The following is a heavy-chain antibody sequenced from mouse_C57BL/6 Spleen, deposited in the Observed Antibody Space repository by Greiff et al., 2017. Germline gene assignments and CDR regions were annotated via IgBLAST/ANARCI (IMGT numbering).Heavy chain of an antibody. CDR1: GFTFSDYG. CDR2: ISSGSSTI. D-gene: IGHD5-5*01. Sequence: EVMLVESGGGLVKPGGSLKLSCAASGFTFSDYGMHWVRQAPEKGLEWVAYISSGSSTIYYADTVKGRFTISRDNAKNTLFLQMTSLRSEDTAMYYCARRDYPYAMDYWGQGTSVTVSS. V-gene: IGHV5-17*01. J-gene: IGHJ4*01. CDR3: ARRDYPYAMDY.